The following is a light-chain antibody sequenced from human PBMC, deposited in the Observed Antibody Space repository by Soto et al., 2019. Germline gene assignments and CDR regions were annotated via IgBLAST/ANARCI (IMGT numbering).Light chain of an antibody. CDR3: QQYTGSPWT. V-gene: IGKV3-20*01. Sequence: EVGLTQSPGTLSLSQGERATLSCRASQSVSSSYLAWYQQTPGQAPRLLIYAASSRATGIPDRFSGSGSGTDFTLTISRLEPEDFAVYYCQQYTGSPWTFGQGTKVDIK. CDR1: QSVSSSY. J-gene: IGKJ1*01. CDR2: AAS.